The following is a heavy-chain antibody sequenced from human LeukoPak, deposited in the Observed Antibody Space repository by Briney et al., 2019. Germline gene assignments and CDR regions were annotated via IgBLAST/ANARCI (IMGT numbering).Heavy chain of an antibody. D-gene: IGHD1-26*01. V-gene: IGHV3-53*01. J-gene: IGHJ4*02. Sequence: GGSLRLSCAASGFTFSSCSMSWVRQAPGKRLEWVSVIYSGGDTYYADSVKGRFTISRDNSKNTLYLQMNSLRAEDTAVYYCARDIGGIFDSWGQGTLVTVSS. CDR2: IYSGGDT. CDR1: GFTFSSCS. CDR3: ARDIGGIFDS.